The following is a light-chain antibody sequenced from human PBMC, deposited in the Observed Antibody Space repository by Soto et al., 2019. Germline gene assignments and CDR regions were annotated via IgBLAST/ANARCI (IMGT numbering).Light chain of an antibody. CDR3: QQYNSYSRYA. Sequence: DIQMTQAPSTLSASVGDRVTITCRTSQSVSIWLAWYQHKPGKAPKLLLYKASNLQSGVPSRFSGSGSGTEFTLTISSLQPDDVATYYCQQYNSYSRYAFGQGTKLEIK. J-gene: IGKJ2*01. CDR1: QSVSIW. CDR2: KAS. V-gene: IGKV1-5*03.